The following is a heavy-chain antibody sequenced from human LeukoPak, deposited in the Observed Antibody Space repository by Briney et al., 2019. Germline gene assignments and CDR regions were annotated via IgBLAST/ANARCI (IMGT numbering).Heavy chain of an antibody. V-gene: IGHV3-30*18. Sequence: GGSLRLSCAASGFTFSSYGMHWVRQAPSKGLEWVAVISYDGSNKYYADSVKGRFTISRDNSKNTLYLQMNSLRAEDTAVYYCAKDLTTVTTPYYYYGMDVWGQGTTVTVSS. J-gene: IGHJ6*02. D-gene: IGHD4-17*01. CDR3: AKDLTTVTTPYYYYGMDV. CDR2: ISYDGSNK. CDR1: GFTFSSYG.